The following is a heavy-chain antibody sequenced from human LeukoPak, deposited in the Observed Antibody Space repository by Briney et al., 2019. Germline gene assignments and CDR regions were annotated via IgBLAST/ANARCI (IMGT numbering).Heavy chain of an antibody. CDR1: GFTFSSYA. CDR2: ISGSGGST. CDR3: AKAEESYYYGSGSYGDY. D-gene: IGHD3-10*01. Sequence: PGGSLRLSCAASGFTFSSYAMSWVRQAPGKGLGWVSAISGSGGSTYYADSVKGRFTISRDNSKNTLYLQMNSLRAEDTAVYYCAKAEESYYYGSGSYGDYWGQGTLVTVSS. J-gene: IGHJ4*02. V-gene: IGHV3-23*01.